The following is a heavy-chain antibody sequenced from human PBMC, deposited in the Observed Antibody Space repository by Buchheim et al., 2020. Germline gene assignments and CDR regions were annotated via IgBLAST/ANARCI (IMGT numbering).Heavy chain of an antibody. D-gene: IGHD3-10*01. J-gene: IGHJ5*02. CDR3: ARSRQGGTMVRGVSKSPPGNNWFDP. CDR2: IYHSGST. Sequence: QLQLQESGSGLVKPSQTLSLTCAVSGGSISSGGYSWSWIRQPPGKGLEWIGYIYHSGSTYYNPSLKSRVTISVDRSKNQFSLKLSSVTAADTAVYYCARSRQGGTMVRGVSKSPPGNNWFDPWGQGTL. V-gene: IGHV4-30-2*01. CDR1: GGSISSGGYS.